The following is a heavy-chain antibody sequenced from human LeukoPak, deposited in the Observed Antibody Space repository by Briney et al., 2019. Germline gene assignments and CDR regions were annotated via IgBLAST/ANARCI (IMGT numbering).Heavy chain of an antibody. CDR1: GGSISSYY. CDR2: IYYSGSA. V-gene: IGHV4-59*01. D-gene: IGHD2-15*01. J-gene: IGHJ4*02. CDR3: ARGRYCSGGSCYYFDY. Sequence: VKPSETLSLSCTVSGGSISSYYWSWIRQPPGKGLEWIGYIYYSGSANYNPSLKSRVTISVDTSKNQFSLKLSSVTAADTAVYYCARGRYCSGGSCYYFDYWGQGTLVTVSS.